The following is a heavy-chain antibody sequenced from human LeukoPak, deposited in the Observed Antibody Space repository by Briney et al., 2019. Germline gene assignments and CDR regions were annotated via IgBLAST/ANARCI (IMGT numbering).Heavy chain of an antibody. CDR1: GFTFSSYG. CDR2: ISSSSSTI. V-gene: IGHV3-48*01. CDR3: ATYRQVLLPFES. Sequence: GSLRLSCAASGFTFSSYGMTWVRQAPGKGLEWVSYISSSSSTIYYADSVRGRFTISRDNSKSTLSLQMNSLRAEDTAIYYCATYRQVLLPFESWGQGTLVTVSS. J-gene: IGHJ4*02. D-gene: IGHD2-8*02.